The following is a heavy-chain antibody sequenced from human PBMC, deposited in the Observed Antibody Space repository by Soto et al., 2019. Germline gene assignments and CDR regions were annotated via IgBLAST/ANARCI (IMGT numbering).Heavy chain of an antibody. CDR1: GFTFSNFW. Sequence: GGSLRLSCAASGFTFSNFWMHWVRQDPGKGLVWVSHISSSGSTIYYADSVKGRFTISRDNAKNSLYLQMNSLRAEDTAVYYCARERYYYDSSGYSPTDAFDIWGQGTMVSVSS. V-gene: IGHV3-11*01. CDR2: ISSSGSTI. CDR3: ARERYYYDSSGYSPTDAFDI. D-gene: IGHD3-22*01. J-gene: IGHJ3*02.